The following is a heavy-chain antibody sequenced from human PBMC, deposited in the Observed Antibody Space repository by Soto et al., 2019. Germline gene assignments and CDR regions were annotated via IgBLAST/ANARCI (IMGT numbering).Heavy chain of an antibody. CDR1: GFTFSSYA. J-gene: IGHJ4*02. CDR3: AKDFSAATLGDYVWGSYHGYYFDY. CDR2: ISGSGGST. D-gene: IGHD3-16*02. Sequence: GGSLRLSCAASGFTFSSYAMSWVRQAPGKGLEWVSAISGSGGSTYYADSVKGRFTISRDNSKNTLYLQMNSLRAEDTAVYYCAKDFSAATLGDYVWGSYHGYYFDYWGQGTLVTVSS. V-gene: IGHV3-23*01.